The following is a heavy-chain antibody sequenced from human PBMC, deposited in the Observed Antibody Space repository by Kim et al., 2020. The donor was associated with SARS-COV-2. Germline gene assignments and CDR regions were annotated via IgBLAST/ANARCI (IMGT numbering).Heavy chain of an antibody. CDR2: GGST. CDR3: ASGLTPGQY. J-gene: IGHJ4*02. V-gene: IGHV3-74*01. D-gene: IGHD2-15*01. Sequence: GGSTSNADSVEGRFTISRDNAKNTLYLQMNSLSAEDTAVYYCASGLTPGQYLGQGTLVTVSS.